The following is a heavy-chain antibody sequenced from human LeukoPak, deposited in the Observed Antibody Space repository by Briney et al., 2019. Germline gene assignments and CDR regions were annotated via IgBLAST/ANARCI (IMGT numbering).Heavy chain of an antibody. D-gene: IGHD6-6*01. CDR2: IYSTGST. J-gene: IGHJ4*02. V-gene: IGHV4-4*07. CDR3: ARYLAVRPGFDS. Sequence: SETLSLTCAVSGGSINSYYWNWIRQPAGKGLEWIGRIYSTGSTNYNPSVKSRVTMTIDTSKNQFSLKLGSVTAADTAIYYCARYLAVRPGFDSWGQGTLVTVSS. CDR1: GGSINSYY.